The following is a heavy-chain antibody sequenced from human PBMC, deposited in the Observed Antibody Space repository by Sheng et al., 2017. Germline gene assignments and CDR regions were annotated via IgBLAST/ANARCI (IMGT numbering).Heavy chain of an antibody. J-gene: IGHJ4*02. D-gene: IGHD6-19*01. CDR3: VRVLKPTGCFDY. CDR1: GFTFSNYS. Sequence: VLLVESGGRPWSSLGGPVRLSCTASGFTFSNYSMTGSARLQGRGVEWVSSITSSSSYIYDADXVKGRFTISRDNAKNSLYLQLNSLMAEDTAVYFCVRVLKPTGCFDYWGQGTPGHRL. V-gene: IGHV3-21*02. CDR2: ITSSSSYI.